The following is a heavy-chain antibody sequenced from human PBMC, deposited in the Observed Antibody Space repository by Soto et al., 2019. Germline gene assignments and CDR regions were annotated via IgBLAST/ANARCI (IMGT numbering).Heavy chain of an antibody. CDR3: YVGVHAGVNYLYWFDP. J-gene: IGHJ5*02. D-gene: IGHD4-4*01. Sequence: GGSLRLSCAASGFTFSSYGMHWVRQAPGKGLEWVAVISYDGSNKYYADSVKGRFTISRDNSKNTLYLQMNSLRAEDTAVYYCYVGVHAGVNYLYWFDPWGQGTLVTVSS. CDR2: ISYDGSNK. CDR1: GFTFSSYG. V-gene: IGHV3-30*03.